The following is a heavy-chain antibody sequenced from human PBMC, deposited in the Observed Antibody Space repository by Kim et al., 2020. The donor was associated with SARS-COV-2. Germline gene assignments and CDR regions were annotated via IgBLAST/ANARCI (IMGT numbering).Heavy chain of an antibody. CDR3: AKHPGVGSYFYFDY. V-gene: IGHV3-23*01. D-gene: IGHD1-26*01. CDR1: GFTFSSYA. Sequence: GGSLRLSCAASGFTFSSYAMSWVRQAPGKGLEWVSAISGSGGSTYYADSLKGRFTISRDNSKNTLYLQMNNLRAEDTAVYYCAKHPGVGSYFYFDYWGQGTLVTVSS. J-gene: IGHJ4*02. CDR2: ISGSGGST.